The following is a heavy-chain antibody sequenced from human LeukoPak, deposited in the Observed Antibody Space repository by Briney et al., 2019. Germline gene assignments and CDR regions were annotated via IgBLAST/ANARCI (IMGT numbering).Heavy chain of an antibody. CDR2: IYTSGST. CDR3: ARQFQY. D-gene: IGHD5-24*01. J-gene: IGHJ4*02. CDR1: GGSISNKY. Sequence: SETLSLTCTVSGGSISNKYWSWIRQPAGKGLEWIGLIYTSGSTNYNPSLKSRVTILLDTSKNQFSLRLNSVTAADTAVYFCARQFQYWGQGTPVTVSS. V-gene: IGHV4-4*07.